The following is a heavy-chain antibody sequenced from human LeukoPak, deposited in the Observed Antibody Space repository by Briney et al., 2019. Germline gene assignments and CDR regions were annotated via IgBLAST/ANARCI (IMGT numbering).Heavy chain of an antibody. CDR2: IYYSGAT. Sequence: SETLSLTCTVSGGSISSYYWTWVRQPPGRGLEWIGYIYYSGATNYNPSLKSRVIISVDTSKIQFSLQLSSVTAADTAVYYCTRAGYCSGGTCYSGYFDYWGQGTLVTVSS. CDR1: GGSISSYY. D-gene: IGHD2-15*01. J-gene: IGHJ4*02. CDR3: TRAGYCSGGTCYSGYFDY. V-gene: IGHV4-59*01.